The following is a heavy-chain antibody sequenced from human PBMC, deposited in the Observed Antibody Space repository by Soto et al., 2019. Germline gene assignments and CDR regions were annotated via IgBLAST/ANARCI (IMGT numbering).Heavy chain of an antibody. V-gene: IGHV1-18*04. CDR1: GYTFTSYG. J-gene: IGHJ5*02. D-gene: IGHD3-10*01. CDR2: ISAYNGNT. CDR3: ARDMGSGSYYNPYWGGWFDP. Sequence: QVQLVQSGAEVKKPGASVKVSCKASGYTFTSYGISWVRQAPGQGLEWMGWISAYNGNTNYAQKLQGRVTMTTDTSTSTAYMELSSLRSDDTAVYYCARDMGSGSYYNPYWGGWFDPWGQGTLVTVSS.